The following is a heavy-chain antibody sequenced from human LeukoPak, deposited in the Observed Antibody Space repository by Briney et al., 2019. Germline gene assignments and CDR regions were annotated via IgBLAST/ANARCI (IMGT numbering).Heavy chain of an antibody. J-gene: IGHJ2*01. CDR3: VTGHYDSRMYFDL. V-gene: IGHV3-74*01. D-gene: IGHD3-16*01. CDR2: IKFDGSLA. CDR1: GFTFSTYW. Sequence: PGGSLRLSCTASGFTFSTYWIHWVRQAPGKGLVWVSQIKFDGSLASYADSVKGRFTISRDNAKNTLYLQMNSLGTEDTAVYYCVTGHYDSRMYFDLWGRGTLVTASS.